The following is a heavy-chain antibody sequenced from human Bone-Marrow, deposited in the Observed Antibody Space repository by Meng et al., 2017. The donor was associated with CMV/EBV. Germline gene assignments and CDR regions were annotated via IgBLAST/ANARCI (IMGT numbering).Heavy chain of an antibody. CDR2: INHSGST. CDR3: TGYQLLGSISYFDY. CDR1: DVYFSSYY. Sequence: VQQPHGADGHLMPSGSLSITCAVYDVYFSSYYCNWIRQTTGKRLEWIGEINHSGSTNYNPSLKSRVTTSVDTSKNQFSLKLSSVTAADTAVYYCTGYQLLGSISYFDYWGQGTLVTVSS. J-gene: IGHJ4*02. D-gene: IGHD2-2*01. V-gene: IGHV4-34*01.